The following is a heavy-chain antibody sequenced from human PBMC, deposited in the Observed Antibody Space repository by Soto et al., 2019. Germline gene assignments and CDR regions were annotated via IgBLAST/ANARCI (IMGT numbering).Heavy chain of an antibody. Sequence: SETLSLTCAVSGGSFTSNNWWTWVRQPPGQGLEWIGEIYRTGSTNYNPSLKSRVTISLDKSENQFSLKVTSLTAADTAMYYCSTRAYDTNGYYRFDPWGQGTLVTVSS. CDR2: IYRTGST. CDR1: GGSFTSNNW. J-gene: IGHJ5*01. D-gene: IGHD3-22*01. CDR3: STRAYDTNGYYRFDP. V-gene: IGHV4-4*02.